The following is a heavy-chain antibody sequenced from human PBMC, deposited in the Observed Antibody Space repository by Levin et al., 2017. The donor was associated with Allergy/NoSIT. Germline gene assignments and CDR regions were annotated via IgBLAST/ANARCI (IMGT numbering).Heavy chain of an antibody. D-gene: IGHD3-16*01. Sequence: RGESLKISCKASGYTFTSYDINWVRQATGQGLEWMGWMNPNSGNTGYAQKFQGRVTMTRNTSISTAYMELSSLRSEDTAVYYCARGLRGEVGYYYGMDVWGQGTTVTVSS. CDR1: GYTFTSYD. CDR3: ARGLRGEVGYYYGMDV. J-gene: IGHJ6*02. CDR2: MNPNSGNT. V-gene: IGHV1-8*01.